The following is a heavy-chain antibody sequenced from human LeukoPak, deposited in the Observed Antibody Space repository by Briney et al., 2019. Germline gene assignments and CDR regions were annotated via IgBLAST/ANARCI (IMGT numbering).Heavy chain of an antibody. CDR3: AKGGVPAASENWFDP. CDR1: GFTFDDYA. J-gene: IGHJ5*02. V-gene: IGHV3-9*01. Sequence: GGSLRLSCAASGFTFDDYAMHWVRQAPGKGLEWVSGISWNSGSIGYADSVKGRFTISRDNDKNSLYLQMNSLRAEDTALYYCAKGGVPAASENWFDPWGQGTLVTVSS. D-gene: IGHD2-2*01. CDR2: ISWNSGSI.